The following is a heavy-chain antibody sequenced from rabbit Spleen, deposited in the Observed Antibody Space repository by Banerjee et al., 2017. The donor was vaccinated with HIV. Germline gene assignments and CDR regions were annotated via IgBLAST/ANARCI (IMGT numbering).Heavy chain of an antibody. CDR3: ARAVDGGYDYYKL. CDR2: INVITGKA. D-gene: IGHD6-1*01. CDR1: GFSFSNKAV. V-gene: IGHV1S45*01. Sequence: QEQLVESGGGLVKPEGSLTLSCTASGFSFSNKAVMCWVRQAPGKGLEWIACINVITGKAVYASWAKGRFNLSKTSSTTVTLQMTSLTAADTATYFCARAVDGGYDYYKLWGQGTLVTVS. J-gene: IGHJ3*01.